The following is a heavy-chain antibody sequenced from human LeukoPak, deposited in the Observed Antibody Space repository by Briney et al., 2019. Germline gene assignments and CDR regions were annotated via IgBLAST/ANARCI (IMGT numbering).Heavy chain of an antibody. D-gene: IGHD3-9*01. CDR3: ARGLDYVDV. J-gene: IGHJ6*03. Sequence: SQTLSLTCTVSGGSISSGDYYWSWLRQPPGKELEWIGRIYQTGNADYKPSLKSRVTISVDTTNNQFSLRLSSVTAADTAVYYCARGLDYVDVWGKGITVSVSS. CDR2: IYQTGNA. CDR1: GGSISSGDYY. V-gene: IGHV4-30-4*08.